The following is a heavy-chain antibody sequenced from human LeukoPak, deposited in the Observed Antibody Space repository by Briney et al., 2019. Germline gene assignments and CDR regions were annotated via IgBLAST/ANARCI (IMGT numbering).Heavy chain of an antibody. CDR3: ARDKYSGFVFDC. D-gene: IGHD5-12*01. CDR2: ISSSDSST. V-gene: IGHV3-48*03. J-gene: IGHJ4*02. CDR1: GFTFSSYA. Sequence: GGSLRLSCAASGFTFSSYAMSWVRQAPGKGLEWASYISSSDSSTYYADSVKGRFTISRDNAKNSLSLQMNSLRVEDTAVYYCARDKYSGFVFDCWGQGTLVTVSS.